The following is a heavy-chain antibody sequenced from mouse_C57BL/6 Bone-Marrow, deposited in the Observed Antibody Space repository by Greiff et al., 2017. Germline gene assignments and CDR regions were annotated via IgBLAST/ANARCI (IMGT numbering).Heavy chain of an antibody. D-gene: IGHD2-5*01. CDR2: IYPGSGST. V-gene: IGHV1-55*01. CDR1: GYTFTRYW. J-gene: IGHJ1*03. CDR3: ARACASNCWYFDF. Sequence: VQLQQPGAELVKPGASVKMSCKASGYTFTRYWITWVKQRPGQGLEWIGDIYPGSGSTNYNEKFKSKATLTVDTSSSTAYMQRSSLTSEDSAVYYCARACASNCWYFDFWGTGTTVTGSS.